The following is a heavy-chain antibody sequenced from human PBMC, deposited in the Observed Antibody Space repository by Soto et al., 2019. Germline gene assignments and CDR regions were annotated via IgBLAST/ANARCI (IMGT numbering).Heavy chain of an antibody. V-gene: IGHV4-31*03. CDR3: ARERIDSSDYNSGAVDI. Sequence: QVHLQESGPGLVKPSQTLSLTCSVSGGSISSTPYYWTWIRQHPGRGQEWIGYINYKGGIFYNPALSRRIRTTRDTSTNRSPLRMITVTAGDTAVSCCARERIDSSDYNSGAVDIWCLGTMVAVSS. J-gene: IGHJ3*02. D-gene: IGHD6-19*01. CDR1: GGSISSTPYY. CDR2: INYKGGI.